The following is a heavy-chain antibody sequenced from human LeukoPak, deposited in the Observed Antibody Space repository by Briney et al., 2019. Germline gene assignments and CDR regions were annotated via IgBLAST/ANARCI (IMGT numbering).Heavy chain of an antibody. J-gene: IGHJ4*02. CDR2: ISYDGSNK. Sequence: GGSLRLSCAASGFTFSSYSMHWVRQAPGKGLEWVAVISYDGSNKYYADSVKGRFTISRDNSKNTLYLQMNSLRAEDTAVYYCAKVKGGYSSSWYFDYWGQGTLVTVSS. CDR3: AKVKGGYSSSWYFDY. D-gene: IGHD6-13*01. V-gene: IGHV3-30*18. CDR1: GFTFSSYS.